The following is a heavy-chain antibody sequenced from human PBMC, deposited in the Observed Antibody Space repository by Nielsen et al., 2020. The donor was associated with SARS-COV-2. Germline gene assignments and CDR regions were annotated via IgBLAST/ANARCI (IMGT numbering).Heavy chain of an antibody. Sequence: RQAPGKGLEWVSYISSSSSYTNYADSVKGRFTISRDNAKNSLYLQMNSLRAEDTAVYYCARDSDTHYYDSSGYYSDAFDIWGQGTMVTVSS. CDR2: ISSSSSYT. J-gene: IGHJ3*02. CDR3: ARDSDTHYYDSSGYYSDAFDI. V-gene: IGHV3-11*06. D-gene: IGHD3-22*01.